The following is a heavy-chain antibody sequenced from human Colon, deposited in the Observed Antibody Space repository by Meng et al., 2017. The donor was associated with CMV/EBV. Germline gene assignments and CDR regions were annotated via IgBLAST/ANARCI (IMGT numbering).Heavy chain of an antibody. D-gene: IGHD5-24*01. CDR1: GYTFTGYK. CDR2: INPNMGGP. CDR3: ARAGDDYFDL. J-gene: IGHJ4*02. Sequence: KVSCNAYGYTFTGYKLHWVRQAPGQGLEWMGWINPNMGGPTYAQKFKGRVTVTRDTSISTVYMELNSLTSDDTAVYYCARAGDDYFDLWGQGTLVTVSS. V-gene: IGHV1-2*02.